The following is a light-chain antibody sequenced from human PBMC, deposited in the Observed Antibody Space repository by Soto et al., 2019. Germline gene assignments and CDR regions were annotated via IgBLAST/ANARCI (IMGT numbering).Light chain of an antibody. J-gene: IGLJ3*02. CDR3: ATGNDSLIGWG. Sequence: QSVLTQPPAVSGTPGQRVTSSCSGSSSNIGSNTVNWYQQFPGTAPKLLIYSNNQWPSGVPDRFSGSKSGTSDSLAISGLQSEDEADYYCATGNDSLIGWGFGGGTKDTV. CDR1: SSNIGSNT. CDR2: SNN. V-gene: IGLV1-44*01.